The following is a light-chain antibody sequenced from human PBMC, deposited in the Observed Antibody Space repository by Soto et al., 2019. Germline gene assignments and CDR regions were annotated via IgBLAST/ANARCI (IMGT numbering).Light chain of an antibody. CDR3: QQYGSSPRT. CDR2: GAS. Sequence: EIVLTHSPGTLSLSPGESATLSCRASQSVSSSYLAWYQQKPGQAPRLLIYGASSRATGLPDRFSGSGSGTDFTLTISRLEPEDFAGYYCQQYGSSPRTFGQGTKVEIQ. CDR1: QSVSSSY. J-gene: IGKJ1*01. V-gene: IGKV3-20*01.